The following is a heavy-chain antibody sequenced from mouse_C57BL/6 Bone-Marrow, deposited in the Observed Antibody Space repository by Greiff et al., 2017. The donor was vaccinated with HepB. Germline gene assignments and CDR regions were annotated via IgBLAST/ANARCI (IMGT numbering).Heavy chain of an antibody. J-gene: IGHJ1*03. CDR1: GYTFTSYW. CDR2: IYPGSGST. D-gene: IGHD2-1*01. CDR3: ARRTTMANWYFDV. V-gene: IGHV1-55*01. Sequence: QVQLQQPGAELVKPGASVKMSCKASGYTFTSYWITWLKQRPGQGLEWIGDIYPGSGSTNYNEKFKSKATLTVDTSSSTAYMQLSSLTSEDSAVYYCARRTTMANWYFDVWGTGTTVTVSS.